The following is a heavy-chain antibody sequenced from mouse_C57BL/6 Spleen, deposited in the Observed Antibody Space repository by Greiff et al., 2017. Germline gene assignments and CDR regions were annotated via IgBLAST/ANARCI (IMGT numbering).Heavy chain of an antibody. CDR2: ISSGGSYT. CDR3: ARHPVTGTGDYYAMDD. Sequence: EVMLVESGGDLVKPGGSLKLSCAASGFTFSSYGMSWVRQTPDKRLEWVATISSGGSYTYYPDSVKGRFTISRDNAKNTLYLQMSSLKSEDTAMYYCARHPVTGTGDYYAMDDWGQGTSVTVSS. D-gene: IGHD4-1*01. J-gene: IGHJ4*01. V-gene: IGHV5-6*02. CDR1: GFTFSSYG.